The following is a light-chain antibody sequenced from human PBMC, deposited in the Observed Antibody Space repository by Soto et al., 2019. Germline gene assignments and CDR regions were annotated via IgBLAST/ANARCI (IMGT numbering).Light chain of an antibody. J-gene: IGKJ3*01. CDR1: QSVSSY. V-gene: IGKV3-11*01. CDR2: DAS. Sequence: EIVLTQSPATLSLSPGERATLSCRASQSVSSYLAWYQQKPGQAPRLLIYDASNRATGIPARFSGSGSGTDFTLTISSLEPEDFAVYYCQQRSNWSPPFTFGPGTKVDIK. CDR3: QQRSNWSPPFT.